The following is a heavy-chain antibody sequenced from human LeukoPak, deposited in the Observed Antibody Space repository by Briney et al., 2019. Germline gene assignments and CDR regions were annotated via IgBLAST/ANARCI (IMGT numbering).Heavy chain of an antibody. CDR1: GGSVSSGGYY. D-gene: IGHD2-15*01. CDR3: ARGGFSGGILLYFDL. J-gene: IGHJ2*01. CDR2: IYYSGST. Sequence: NAAQTLSLTCTVSGGSVSSGGYYWSWIRQPPGKGLEWIVYIYYSGSTNYNPSLKSRVTISVDTSKNQFSLKLRSVTAADTAVYYCARGGFSGGILLYFDLWGRGTLVTPSS. V-gene: IGHV4-61*08.